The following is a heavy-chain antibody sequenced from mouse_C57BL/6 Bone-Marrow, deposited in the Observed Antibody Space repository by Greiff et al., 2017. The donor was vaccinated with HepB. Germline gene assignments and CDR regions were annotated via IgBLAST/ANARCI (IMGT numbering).Heavy chain of an antibody. CDR3: ARGLLRYFDY. V-gene: IGHV5-17*01. J-gene: IGHJ2*01. D-gene: IGHD1-1*01. CDR1: GFTFSDYG. Sequence: DVHLVESGGGLVKPGGSLKLSCAASGFTFSDYGMHWVRQAPEKGLEWVAYISSGSSTIYYADTVKGRFTISRDNAKNTLFLQMTSLRSEDTAMYYCARGLLRYFDYWGQGTTLTVSS. CDR2: ISSGSSTI.